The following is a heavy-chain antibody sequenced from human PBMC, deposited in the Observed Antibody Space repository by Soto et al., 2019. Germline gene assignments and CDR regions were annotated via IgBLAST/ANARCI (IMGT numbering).Heavy chain of an antibody. CDR2: IKHSGST. D-gene: IGHD4-17*01. CDR3: ARQSITTVTTWLFDS. J-gene: IGHJ4*02. CDR1: GGSFSGYY. V-gene: IGHV4-34*01. Sequence: QVQLQQWGAGLLKPSETLSLTCAVYGGSFSGYYWIWIRQPPGKGLEWIGEIKHSGSTSYNPSLQSRVPISVDKSKNQFSLNLSSVTAADTAVYYCARQSITTVTTWLFDSWGQGTLVTVSS.